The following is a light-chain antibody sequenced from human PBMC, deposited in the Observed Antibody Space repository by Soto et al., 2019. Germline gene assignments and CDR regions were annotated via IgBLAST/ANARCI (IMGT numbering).Light chain of an antibody. CDR1: QTISDF. J-gene: IGKJ1*01. CDR3: QHYNSYSEA. Sequence: DIQMTQSPSSLSASIGDRVTITCRASQTISDFLNWYQHKPGKAPKLLISDASSLESGVPSRFSGGGSGTAFTLTISSLQPEDFATYYCQHYNSYSEAFGQGTKVDIK. CDR2: DAS. V-gene: IGKV1-5*01.